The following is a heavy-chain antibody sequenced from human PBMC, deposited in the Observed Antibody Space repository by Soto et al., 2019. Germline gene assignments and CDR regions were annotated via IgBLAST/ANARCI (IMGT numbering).Heavy chain of an antibody. CDR2: FDPEDGET. V-gene: IGHV1-24*01. Sequence: ASVKVSCKVSGYTLTELSMHWVRQAPGKGLEWMGGFDPEDGETIYAQKFQGRVTMTEDTSTDTAYMELSSLRSEDTAVYYCATVMVRGVIVGFDYWGQGTLVTVPQ. CDR1: GYTLTELS. D-gene: IGHD3-10*01. J-gene: IGHJ4*02. CDR3: ATVMVRGVIVGFDY.